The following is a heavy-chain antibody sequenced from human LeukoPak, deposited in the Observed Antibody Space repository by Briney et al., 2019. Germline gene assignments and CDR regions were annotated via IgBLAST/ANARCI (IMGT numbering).Heavy chain of an antibody. J-gene: IGHJ4*02. Sequence: GGSLRLSCVASGFTLRSYVMNWVRQTPGKGLEWVSSISGSGDSTFYADSVKGRFSISRDNYKNTLYLQVNGLRTEDTAVYYCAKDFRIWSYSFDYWGQGTLVTVSS. V-gene: IGHV3-23*01. D-gene: IGHD3-3*01. CDR2: ISGSGDST. CDR1: GFTLRSYV. CDR3: AKDFRIWSYSFDY.